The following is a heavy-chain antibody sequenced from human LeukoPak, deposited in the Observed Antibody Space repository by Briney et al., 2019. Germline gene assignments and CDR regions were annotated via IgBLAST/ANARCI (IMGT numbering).Heavy chain of an antibody. V-gene: IGHV3-7*01. CDR1: GFTFSSYW. J-gene: IGHJ4*02. CDR3: ARIAAAVWYYFDY. D-gene: IGHD6-13*01. CDR2: IKQDGSEK. Sequence: GGSLRLSCAASGFTFSSYWMSWVRQAPGKGLEWVANIKQDGSEKYYVDSVKGRFTISRDNAKNSLYLQMNSLRAEDTAVYYCARIAAAVWYYFDYWGQGTLVTVSS.